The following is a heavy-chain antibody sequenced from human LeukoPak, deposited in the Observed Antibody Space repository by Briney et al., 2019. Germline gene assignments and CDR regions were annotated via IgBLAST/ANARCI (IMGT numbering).Heavy chain of an antibody. Sequence: GGSLRLSCAASGFTFSSYAMSWVRQAPGKGLEWVSAISGSGGSTYYADSAKGRFTISRDNSKNTLYLQMNSLRAEDTAVYYCAKAAQPAMTYYNWFDPWGQGTLVTVSS. CDR2: ISGSGGST. D-gene: IGHD5-18*01. J-gene: IGHJ5*02. CDR3: AKAAQPAMTYYNWFDP. V-gene: IGHV3-23*01. CDR1: GFTFSSYA.